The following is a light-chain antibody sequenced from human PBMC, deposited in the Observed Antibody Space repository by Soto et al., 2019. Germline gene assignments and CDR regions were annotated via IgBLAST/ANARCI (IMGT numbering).Light chain of an antibody. J-gene: IGLJ2*01. CDR1: SSDVGGYNS. CDR2: DVS. Sequence: QSALTQPASVSGSPGQSIIISCSGTSSDVGGYNSVSWYQQHPGKVPKLMIYDVSNRPSGVSNRFSGSKSGNTASLTISGLQAEDEADYYCSSYTSTSTLVFGGGTQLTVL. V-gene: IGLV2-14*01. CDR3: SSYTSTSTLV.